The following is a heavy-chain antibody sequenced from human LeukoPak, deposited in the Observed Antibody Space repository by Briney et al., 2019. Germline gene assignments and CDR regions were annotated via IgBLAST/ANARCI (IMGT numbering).Heavy chain of an antibody. CDR2: IYTSGST. D-gene: IGHD3-22*01. Sequence: PSETLSLTCTVSGGSISSGSYYWSWIRQPAGKGLEWIGRIYTSGSTNYNPSLKSRVTISVDTSKNQFSLKLSSVTAADTAVYYCASHDSSGYMPWIDHWGQGTLVTVSS. CDR1: GGSISSGSYY. J-gene: IGHJ4*02. V-gene: IGHV4-61*02. CDR3: ASHDSSGYMPWIDH.